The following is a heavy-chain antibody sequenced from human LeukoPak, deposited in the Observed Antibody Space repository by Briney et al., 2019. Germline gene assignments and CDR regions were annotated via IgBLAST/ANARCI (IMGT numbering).Heavy chain of an antibody. V-gene: IGHV4-30-2*01. CDR1: GGSISSGGYS. D-gene: IGHD3-10*01. J-gene: IGHJ4*02. CDR3: ARDKVNLGVTMVRGVIPPHFDY. CDR2: IYHSGST. Sequence: SQTLSLTCAVSGGSISSGGYSWSWIRQPPGKGLEWIGYIYHSGSTYYNPSLKSRVTISVDTSKNQFSLKLSSVTAADTAVYYCARDKVNLGVTMVRGVIPPHFDYWGQGTLVTVSS.